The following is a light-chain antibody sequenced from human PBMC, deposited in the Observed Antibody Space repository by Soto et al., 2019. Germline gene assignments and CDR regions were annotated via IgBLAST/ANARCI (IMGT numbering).Light chain of an antibody. V-gene: IGLV2-14*01. CDR3: SSYTSDNRDYV. CDR1: SSDVGAYYF. Sequence: QSVLTQPVSVSGSPGQSITISCTGSSSDVGAYYFVSWYQHCPGKAPKLILYEVTTRPSGISSRFSGSKSGNTASLTISGLQADDEAYYYCSSYTSDNRDYVFATGTKVTVL. J-gene: IGLJ1*01. CDR2: EVT.